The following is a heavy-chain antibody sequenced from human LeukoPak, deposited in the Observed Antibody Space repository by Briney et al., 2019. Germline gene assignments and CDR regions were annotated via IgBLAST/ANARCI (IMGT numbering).Heavy chain of an antibody. CDR2: ISRSGRTI. D-gene: IGHD3-22*01. CDR1: EFTFSSFS. CDR3: ARDYDSSGHLGYFDL. J-gene: IGHJ2*01. Sequence: PGGSLRLSCAASEFTFSSFSMLWVRHAPGKGLEWVSYISRSGRTIYYADSVKGRFAISRDNAGNSLYLQMNSLRDEDTAIYYCARDYDSSGHLGYFDLWGRGTLVTVSS. V-gene: IGHV3-48*02.